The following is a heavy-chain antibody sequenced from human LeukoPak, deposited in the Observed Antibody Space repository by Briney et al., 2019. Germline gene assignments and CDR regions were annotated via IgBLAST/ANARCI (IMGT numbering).Heavy chain of an antibody. CDR2: ISYDGSNK. CDR3: AGASAVAGRVDY. V-gene: IGHV3-30*04. CDR1: GFTFSSYA. D-gene: IGHD6-19*01. J-gene: IGHJ4*02. Sequence: GGSLRLSCAASGFTFSSYAMHWVRQAPGKGLEWVAVISYDGSNKYYADSVKGRFTISRDNSKNTLYLQMNSLRAEDTAVYYCAGASAVAGRVDYWGQGTLVTVSS.